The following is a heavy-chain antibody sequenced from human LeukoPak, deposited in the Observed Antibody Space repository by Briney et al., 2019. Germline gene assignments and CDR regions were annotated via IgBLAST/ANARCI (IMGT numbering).Heavy chain of an antibody. CDR2: INHSGST. V-gene: IGHV4-34*01. CDR1: GGSFSGYY. Sequence: PSETLSLTCAVYGGSFSGYYWSWIRQPPGKGLEWIGEINHSGSTNYNPSLKSRVTISVDTSKNQFSLKLSSVTAADTAVYYCAKRRIVGATFGYWGQGTLVTVSS. D-gene: IGHD1-26*01. J-gene: IGHJ4*02. CDR3: AKRRIVGATFGY.